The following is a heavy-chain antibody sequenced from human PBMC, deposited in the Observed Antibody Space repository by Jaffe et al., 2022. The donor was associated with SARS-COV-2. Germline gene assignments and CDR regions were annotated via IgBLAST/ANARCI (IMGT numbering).Heavy chain of an antibody. CDR2: ISFDGSSA. CDR1: GFTFRTYW. CDR3: AIHDTTHLLWA. D-gene: IGHD2-21*01. Sequence: EVQLVESGGGSVQPGGSLRLSCAASGFTFRTYWMNWVRQAPGKGLVWVSRISFDGSSASYADSVKGRFTISTDNAKNTVYLQMNSLRVEETAVYYCAIHDTTHLLWAWGQGTTVTVSS. V-gene: IGHV3-74*01. J-gene: IGHJ6*02.